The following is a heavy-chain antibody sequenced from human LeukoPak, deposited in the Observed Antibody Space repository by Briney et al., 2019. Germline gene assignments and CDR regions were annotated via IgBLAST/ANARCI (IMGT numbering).Heavy chain of an antibody. CDR2: IYSSGST. J-gene: IGHJ5*02. CDR3: AREYGDYANWFDP. D-gene: IGHD4-17*01. Sequence: GSLRLSCTGSGFNFDDHAMHWVRQVPGKGLEWIGYIYSSGSTNYNPSLKSRLTISVDTSKNQFSLKLSSVTAADTAVYYCAREYGDYANWFDPWGQGTLVTVSS. V-gene: IGHV4-4*08. CDR1: GFNFDDHA.